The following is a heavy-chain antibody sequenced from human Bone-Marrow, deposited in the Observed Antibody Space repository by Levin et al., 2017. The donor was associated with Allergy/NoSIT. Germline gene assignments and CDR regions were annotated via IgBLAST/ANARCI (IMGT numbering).Heavy chain of an antibody. V-gene: IGHV4-30-2*01. CDR2: IYQSGST. CDR1: GASITSGYYS. Sequence: LRLSCAVSGASITSGYYSWSWIRQPPGKGLEWTGYIYQSGSTHYNPSLKSRISISVDKSKNHFSLELSSVTAAATAIYYCARCNEIMLGGVIASTCGAFDIWGQGTMVTVSS. J-gene: IGHJ3*02. D-gene: IGHD3-16*02. CDR3: ARCNEIMLGGVIASTCGAFDI.